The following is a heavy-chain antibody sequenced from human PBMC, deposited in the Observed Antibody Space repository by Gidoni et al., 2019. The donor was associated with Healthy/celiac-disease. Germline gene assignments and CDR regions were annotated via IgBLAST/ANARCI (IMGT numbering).Heavy chain of an antibody. CDR2: IWYDGSNK. D-gene: IGHD3-10*01. CDR3: ARDGAHYYGSGSYYYNWFDP. CDR1: GFTFSSYG. J-gene: IGHJ5*02. V-gene: IGHV3-33*01. Sequence: QVQLVESGGGVVQPGRSLRLSCAASGFTFSSYGMHWVRQAPGKGLEWVAVIWYDGSNKYYADSVKGRFTISRDNSKNTLYLQMNSLRAEDTAVYYCARDGAHYYGSGSYYYNWFDPWGQGTLVTVSS.